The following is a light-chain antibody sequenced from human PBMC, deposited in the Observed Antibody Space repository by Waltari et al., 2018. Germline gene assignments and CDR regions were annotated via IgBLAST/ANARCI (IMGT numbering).Light chain of an antibody. CDR2: EVS. J-gene: IGLJ2*01. CDR3: SSYAGNNIL. Sequence: QSALTQPPSASGSPGQSVTISCTGPSSDVGGYNFVSWYQTHPGKAPKRMIYEVSKRPSGVPDRFAGSKSGNTASLTVSGLQAEDEADYYCSSYAGNNILFGGGTKLTVL. CDR1: SSDVGGYNF. V-gene: IGLV2-8*01.